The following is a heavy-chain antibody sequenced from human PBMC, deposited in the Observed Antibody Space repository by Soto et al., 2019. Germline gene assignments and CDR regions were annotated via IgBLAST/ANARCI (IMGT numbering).Heavy chain of an antibody. CDR3: ARDSGSYPANFDY. V-gene: IGHV3-33*01. J-gene: IGHJ4*02. CDR1: GFTFSSYG. CDR2: IWYDGSKK. D-gene: IGHD1-26*01. Sequence: QVQLVESGGGVVQPGRSLRLSCIASGFTFSSYGMHWVRQAPGKGLEWVAVIWYDGSKKYYADSVKGRFTISRDNSKNTLYLQMNSLRVEDTAVYYCARDSGSYPANFDYWGQGTLVAVSS.